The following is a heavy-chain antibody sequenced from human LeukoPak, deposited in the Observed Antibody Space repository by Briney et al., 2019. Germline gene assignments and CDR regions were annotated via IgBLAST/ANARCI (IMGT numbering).Heavy chain of an antibody. CDR2: IYHSGST. CDR1: GYSISSGYY. Sequence: SETLSLTCTVSGYSISSGYYWGWIRQPPGKGLEWIGSIYHSGSTYYNPSLKSRVTISVDTSKNQFSLKLSSVTAADTAVYYCASSRGSYSFDYWGQGTLVTVSS. D-gene: IGHD1-26*01. V-gene: IGHV4-38-2*02. J-gene: IGHJ4*02. CDR3: ASSRGSYSFDY.